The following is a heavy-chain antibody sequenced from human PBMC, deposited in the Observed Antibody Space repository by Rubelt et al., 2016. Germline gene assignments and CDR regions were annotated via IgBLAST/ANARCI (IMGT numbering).Heavy chain of an antibody. D-gene: IGHD1-26*01. Sequence: QLQLQESGPGLVKPSETLSLTCTVSGGSISSSSYYWGWIRQPPGKGLEWIGSIYYSGSTYYNPSLKSRVTISVDTSKNQCSLKLSSVTAADTAVYYCARSGSYFRGPPYFDYWGQGTLVTVSS. CDR2: IYYSGST. CDR3: ARSGSYFRGPPYFDY. V-gene: IGHV4-39*07. CDR1: GGSISSSSYY. J-gene: IGHJ4*02.